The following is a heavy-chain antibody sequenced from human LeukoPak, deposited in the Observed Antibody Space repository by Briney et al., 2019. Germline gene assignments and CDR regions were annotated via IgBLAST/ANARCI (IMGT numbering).Heavy chain of an antibody. CDR1: GFTFSSYG. CDR3: AKYFYGSGSYWDY. J-gene: IGHJ4*02. Sequence: GGSLRLSCAASGFTFSSYGMHWVRQAPGKGLEWVAVISYDGSNKYYADSVKGRFTISRDNSKNTLYLQMNSLRAEDTAVYYCAKYFYGSGSYWDYWGQGTLVTVSS. D-gene: IGHD3-10*01. V-gene: IGHV3-30*18. CDR2: ISYDGSNK.